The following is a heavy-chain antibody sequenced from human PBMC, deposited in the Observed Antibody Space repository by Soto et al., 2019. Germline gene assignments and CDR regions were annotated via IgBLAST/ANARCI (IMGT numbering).Heavy chain of an antibody. J-gene: IGHJ5*01. CDR3: SRLSACGTRWFDS. D-gene: IGHD6-13*01. Sequence: QVQLQESGPGLVKPSQTLSLTCSVSGGSISTGVWYWSWVREHPGKGLEWIGDIYYRGTTSYNPSLGSRVTISRDTAKNQVSLKVNSVTAADTAVYYCSRLSACGTRWFDSWGQGIRVTVSS. CDR1: GGSISTGVWY. V-gene: IGHV4-31*03. CDR2: IYYRGTT.